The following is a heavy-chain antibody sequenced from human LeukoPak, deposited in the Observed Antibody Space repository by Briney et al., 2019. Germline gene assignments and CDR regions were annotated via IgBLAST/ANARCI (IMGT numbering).Heavy chain of an antibody. J-gene: IGHJ4*02. CDR3: ARQRFGSSRYIGSGFDY. CDR2: IYPGDSDT. V-gene: IGHV5-51*01. D-gene: IGHD3-22*01. Sequence: GDSLKISCKGSGYSFTSYWIGWVRQMPGKGLEWMGIIYPGDSDTRYSPSFQGQVTISADKSISTAYLQWSSLKASDTAMYYCARQRFGSSRYIGSGFDYWGQGTLVTVSS. CDR1: GYSFTSYW.